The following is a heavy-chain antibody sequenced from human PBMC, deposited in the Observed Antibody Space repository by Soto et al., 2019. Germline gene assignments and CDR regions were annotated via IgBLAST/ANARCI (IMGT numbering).Heavy chain of an antibody. D-gene: IGHD4-4*01. Sequence: SEPLSLTCTFSGDSISSIRYYWGWIRQPPGKGLEWIGSIYYSGSTYYNPSLKSRVTISVDTSKNQFSLKLSSVTAADTAVHYCARSGGLQHIDYWGQGPLVT. CDR2: IYYSGST. CDR1: GDSISSIRYY. CDR3: ARSGGLQHIDY. V-gene: IGHV4-39*01. J-gene: IGHJ4*02.